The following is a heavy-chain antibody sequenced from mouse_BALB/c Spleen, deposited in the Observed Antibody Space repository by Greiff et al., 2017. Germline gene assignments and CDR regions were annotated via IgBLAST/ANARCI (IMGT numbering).Heavy chain of an antibody. V-gene: IGHV1-69*01. Sequence: VQLQQPGAELVMPGASVKMSCKASGYTFTDYWMHWVKQRPGQGLEWIGAIDTSDSYTSYNQKFKGKATLTVDESSSTAYMQLSSLTSEDSAVYYCARGATATNDYAMDYWGQGTSVTVSS. CDR2: IDTSDSYT. J-gene: IGHJ4*01. CDR1: GYTFTDYW. D-gene: IGHD1-2*01. CDR3: ARGATATNDYAMDY.